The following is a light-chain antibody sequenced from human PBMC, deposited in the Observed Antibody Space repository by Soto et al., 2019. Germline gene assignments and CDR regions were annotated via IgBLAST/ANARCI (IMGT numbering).Light chain of an antibody. V-gene: IGKV4-1*01. CDR1: QNLLYNSNNKNY. J-gene: IGKJ1*01. CDR3: QQYYNTPPA. Sequence: DGVKTHIKSSLDVRVGEGATISCTSCQNLLYNSNNKNYLAWYQRKPGQSPKLLIYWASTRESGVPDRFSGSGSGTDTTLTSGILQAEDVAVHYSQQYYNTPPAFGEGTKVDIK. CDR2: WAS.